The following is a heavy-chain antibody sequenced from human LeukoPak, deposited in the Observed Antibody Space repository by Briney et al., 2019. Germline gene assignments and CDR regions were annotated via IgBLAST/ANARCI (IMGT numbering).Heavy chain of an antibody. J-gene: IGHJ4*02. D-gene: IGHD1-14*01. CDR1: GFTFDDYA. V-gene: IGHV3-9*01. CDR3: AKDTNRGLIDY. Sequence: PGRSLRLSCAASGFTFDDYAMHWVRQAPGKGVEWVSGISWNSGSIVYADSVKGRFTISRDNAKNSLYLQMNSLRAEDTALYYCAKDTNRGLIDYWGQGTLVTVSS. CDR2: ISWNSGSI.